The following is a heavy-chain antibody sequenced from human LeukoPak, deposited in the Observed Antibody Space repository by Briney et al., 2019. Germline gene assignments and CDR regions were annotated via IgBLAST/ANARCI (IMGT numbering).Heavy chain of an antibody. D-gene: IGHD6-13*01. CDR1: GGSISSYY. V-gene: IGHV4-59*08. CDR2: IYYSGST. CDR3: ARRIAAAGTHFDY. Sequence: SETLSLTCTVSGGSISSYYWSWIRQPPGKGLEWIGYIYYSGSTNYNPSLKGRVTISVDTSKNQFSLKLSSVTAADTAVYYCARRIAAAGTHFDYWSQGTLVTVSS. J-gene: IGHJ4*02.